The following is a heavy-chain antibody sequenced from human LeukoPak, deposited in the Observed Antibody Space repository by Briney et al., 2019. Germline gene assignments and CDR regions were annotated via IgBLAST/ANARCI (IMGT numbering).Heavy chain of an antibody. CDR2: INPSGGST. CDR3: ARDQGSAYYRAPRH. Sequence: GASVKVSCKASGYIFTNYYMHWVRQAPGQGLEWMGTINPSGGSTTYAQKFQGRVTMTRDTSTSTVYMELSSLRSEDTAVYYCARDQGSAYYRAPRHWGQGTLVTVSS. D-gene: IGHD3-10*01. CDR1: GYIFTNYY. J-gene: IGHJ4*02. V-gene: IGHV1-46*01.